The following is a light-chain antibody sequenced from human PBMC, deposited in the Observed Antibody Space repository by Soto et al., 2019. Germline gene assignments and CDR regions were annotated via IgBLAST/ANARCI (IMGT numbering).Light chain of an antibody. CDR2: LNSDGSH. V-gene: IGLV4-69*01. Sequence: QLVLTQSPSASASLGASVKLTCTLSSGHSSYAIAWHQQQPEKGPRYLMKLNSDGSHSKGDGIPDRFSGSSSGAERYLTISSLQSEDEADYYCQNWGTGIPIGGGTKLTVL. CDR1: SGHSSYA. J-gene: IGLJ2*01. CDR3: QNWGTGIP.